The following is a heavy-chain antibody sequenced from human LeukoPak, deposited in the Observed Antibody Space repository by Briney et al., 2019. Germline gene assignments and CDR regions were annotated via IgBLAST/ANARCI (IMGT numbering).Heavy chain of an antibody. J-gene: IGHJ4*02. CDR1: GYTFTSYG. CDR2: ISAYTGNT. Sequence: ASVKVSCKASGYTFTSYGFSWVRQAPGQGLEWMGWISAYTGNTNYAQKVQGRVTMTTDTSTNTAYMELRSLRSDDTAVYYCARDSIGGSYYFDYWGQGTLVTVSS. CDR3: ARDSIGGSYYFDY. V-gene: IGHV1-18*01. D-gene: IGHD1-26*01.